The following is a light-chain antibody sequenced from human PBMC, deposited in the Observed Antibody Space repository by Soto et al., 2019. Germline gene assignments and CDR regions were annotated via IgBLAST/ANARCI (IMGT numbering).Light chain of an antibody. Sequence: EIVLTQSPASLSLSPGERATLSSRASQSVSSHVAWYQQKPGQAPRLLIYGAFNRVTGIPARFSGSGSGTDFTLTISSLEPEDFAIYYCQQRANWPLTFGGGTKVEIK. CDR1: QSVSSH. V-gene: IGKV3-11*01. CDR2: GAF. CDR3: QQRANWPLT. J-gene: IGKJ4*01.